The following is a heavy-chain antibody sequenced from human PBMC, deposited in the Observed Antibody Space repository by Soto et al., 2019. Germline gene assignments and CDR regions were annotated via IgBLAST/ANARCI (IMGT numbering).Heavy chain of an antibody. CDR3: AIGKDQRNTQTYSYVDS. V-gene: IGHV3-74*01. CDR1: GFTLRGYW. J-gene: IGHJ4*02. D-gene: IGHD5-18*01. Sequence: EVQLVESGGGLVQPGGSVRLSCAASGFTLRGYWMHWVRQVPGKGLVWVSRVNSDGSMTAYADSVKGRFTISRDNAKNTLYLQMNSLKADDTAVYCCAIGKDQRNTQTYSYVDSWGQGTQVAVSS. CDR2: VNSDGSMT.